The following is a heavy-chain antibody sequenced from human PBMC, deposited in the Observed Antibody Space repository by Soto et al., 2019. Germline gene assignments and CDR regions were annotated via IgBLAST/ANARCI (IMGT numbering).Heavy chain of an antibody. CDR1: GFTFSSYA. D-gene: IGHD6-25*01. Sequence: GGSLRLSCAASGFTFSSYAMSWVRQAPGKGLEWVSAISGSGGSTYYADSVKGRFTISRDNSKNTLYLQMNSLRAEDTAVYYFAKDGYNYHYDGMDVWGRGTTVTVSS. CDR2: ISGSGGST. CDR3: AKDGYNYHYDGMDV. V-gene: IGHV3-23*01. J-gene: IGHJ6*02.